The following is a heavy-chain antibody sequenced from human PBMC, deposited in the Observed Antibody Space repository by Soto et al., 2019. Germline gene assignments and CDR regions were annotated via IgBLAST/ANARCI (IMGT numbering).Heavy chain of an antibody. Sequence: PSETLSLTCTVSGGSISSYYWSWIRQPPGKGLEWIGYIYYSGSTNYNPSLKSRVTISVDTSKNQFSLKLSSVTAADTAVYYCARDNTTVNTRLHYYGMDVWGQATTVTVSS. D-gene: IGHD4-17*01. CDR2: IYYSGST. J-gene: IGHJ6*02. CDR1: GGSISSYY. CDR3: ARDNTTVNTRLHYYGMDV. V-gene: IGHV4-59*01.